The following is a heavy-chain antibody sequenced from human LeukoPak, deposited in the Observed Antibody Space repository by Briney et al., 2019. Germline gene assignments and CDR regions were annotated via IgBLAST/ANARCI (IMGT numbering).Heavy chain of an antibody. V-gene: IGHV3-30-3*01. D-gene: IGHD7-27*01. CDR3: ARARWGNDY. CDR2: ISYDGSNE. CDR1: GFTFSSYA. J-gene: IGHJ4*02. Sequence: GGSLRLSCTASGFTFSSYAMHWVRQAPGKGLECVAVISYDGSNEHYADSVKGRFTISRDNAKNSLYLQMNSLRAEDTAVYYCARARWGNDYWGQGTLVTVSS.